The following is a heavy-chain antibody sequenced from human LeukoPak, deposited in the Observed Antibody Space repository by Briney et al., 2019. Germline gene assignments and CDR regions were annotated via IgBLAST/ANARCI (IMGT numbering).Heavy chain of an antibody. J-gene: IGHJ5*02. Sequence: ASVKVSCKASGNTFTSYYMHWLRQAPGQGLEWMGMINPSGGRSDATNYAQKFQGRLTGTSDTSTSTVYMELSSLTSEDTAVYFCARSPMMFCTATRCVGSWFHPWGLGTLVTVS. V-gene: IGHV1-46*01. CDR3: ARSPMMFCTATRCVGSWFHP. CDR2: INPSGGRSDAT. D-gene: IGHD2-8*02. CDR1: GNTFTSYY.